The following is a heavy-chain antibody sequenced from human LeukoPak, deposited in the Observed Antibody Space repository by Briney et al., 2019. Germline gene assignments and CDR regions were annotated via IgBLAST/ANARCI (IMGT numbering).Heavy chain of an antibody. Sequence: SETLSLTCTVSGGSISNYYWSWIRQPPGKGLEWIGYIYNSGSTNYSPSLKSRVTISVDTSKNQLSLNLRSVTAADTAAYYCARVGTSGSSVAYDYWGQGTLVTVSS. V-gene: IGHV4-59*01. CDR1: GGSISNYY. CDR2: IYNSGST. D-gene: IGHD3-10*01. J-gene: IGHJ4*02. CDR3: ARVGTSGSSVAYDY.